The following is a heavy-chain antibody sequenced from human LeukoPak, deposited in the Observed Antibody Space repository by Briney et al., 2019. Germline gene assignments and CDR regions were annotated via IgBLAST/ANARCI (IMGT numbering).Heavy chain of an antibody. V-gene: IGHV1-46*01. CDR2: INPSGGST. D-gene: IGHD6-13*01. Sequence: GASVKVSCKASGYTFTSYYMHWVRQAPGQGLEWMGIINPSGGSTSYAQRFQGRVTMTRDTSTSTVYMELSSLRSEDTAVYYCARALLQLGQVDYWGQGTLVTVSS. CDR3: ARALLQLGQVDY. J-gene: IGHJ4*02. CDR1: GYTFTSYY.